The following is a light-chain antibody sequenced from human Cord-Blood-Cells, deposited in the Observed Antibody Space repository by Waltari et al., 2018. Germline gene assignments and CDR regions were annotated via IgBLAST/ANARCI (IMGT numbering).Light chain of an antibody. Sequence: DIVMTQSPDSLAVSLGERATINCKPSQSVLYSSNNKNYLAWYQQKPGQPPKLLIYWASTRESGVPDRFSGSGSGTDFTLPISSLQAEDVAVYYCQQYYSTPLTFGGGTKVEIK. V-gene: IGKV4-1*01. CDR1: QSVLYSSNNKNY. CDR2: WAS. J-gene: IGKJ4*01. CDR3: QQYYSTPLT.